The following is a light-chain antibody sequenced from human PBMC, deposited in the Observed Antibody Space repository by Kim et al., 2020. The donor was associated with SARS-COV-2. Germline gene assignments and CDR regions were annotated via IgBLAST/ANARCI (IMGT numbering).Light chain of an antibody. J-gene: IGKJ3*01. CDR3: LEDNSAPVT. CDR1: QGNSNY. V-gene: IGKV1-27*01. Sequence: DIQMTQSPSSLSASVGDRVTITCRASQGNSNYLAWYQQKPGKVPKLLIYAASTLQSGVPSRFSGSGSGTDFTLTISSLQPEDVATYYCLEDNSAPVTFGPETKVDIK. CDR2: AAS.